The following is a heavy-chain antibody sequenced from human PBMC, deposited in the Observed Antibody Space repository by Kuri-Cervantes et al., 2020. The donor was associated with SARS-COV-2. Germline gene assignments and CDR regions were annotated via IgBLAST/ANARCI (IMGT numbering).Heavy chain of an antibody. D-gene: IGHD5-12*01. V-gene: IGHV1-18*01. CDR2: ISAYNGNT. Sequence: ASVKVSCKASGYTFTSYGISWVRQAPGQGLEWMGWISAYNGNTNYAQKLQGRVTMTTDTSTSTAYMELRSLRSDDTAVYYCASVEPNPPLYGGYGPRYDYWGQGTLVTVSS. J-gene: IGHJ4*02. CDR3: ASVEPNPPLYGGYGPRYDY. CDR1: GYTFTSYG.